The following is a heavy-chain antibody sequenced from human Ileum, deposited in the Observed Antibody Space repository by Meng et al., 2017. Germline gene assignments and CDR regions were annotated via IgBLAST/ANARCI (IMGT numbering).Heavy chain of an antibody. Sequence: PTWGPLSLPWSAYGSAVSNNYMGCVRQPSGTGTEWVSVIYRAGNHDYADYVKSRSPISRDNSKNTLFLQMNSLSVEDTALYYGATSSLGWGADDFDIWGQGTMVTVSS. CDR1: GSAVSNNY. J-gene: IGHJ3*02. D-gene: IGHD7-27*01. V-gene: IGHV3-53*01. CDR3: ATSSLGWGADDFDI. CDR2: IYRAGNH.